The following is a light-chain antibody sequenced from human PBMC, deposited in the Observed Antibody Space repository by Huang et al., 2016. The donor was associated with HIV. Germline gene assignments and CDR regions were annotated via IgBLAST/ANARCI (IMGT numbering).Light chain of an antibody. CDR3: QQYNDWPLT. J-gene: IGKJ1*01. CDR1: QSLSSQ. V-gene: IGKV3-15*01. CDR2: GVS. Sequence: EIVMTQSPATLSVSPGERVTLSRRASQSLSSQLAWYQQKRGQAPRLLIYGVSTRATDIPARFSGSGSGTDFTLTINSLQSEDFATYYCQQYNDWPLTFGQGTEVEIK.